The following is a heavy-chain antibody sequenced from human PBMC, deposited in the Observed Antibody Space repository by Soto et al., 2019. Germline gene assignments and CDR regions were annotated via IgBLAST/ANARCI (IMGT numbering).Heavy chain of an antibody. CDR1: GFTFSSYA. D-gene: IGHD2-21*02. Sequence: QVQLVESGGGVVQPGRSLRLSCAASGFTFSSYAMHWVRQAPGQGLEWVAVISYDGSHKYYADSVKGRFTISRDNSKNTLYLQMNSLRAEDTAVYYCARDGPAYCGGDCYLFDYWGQGTLVTVSS. CDR2: ISYDGSHK. J-gene: IGHJ4*02. V-gene: IGHV3-30-3*01. CDR3: ARDGPAYCGGDCYLFDY.